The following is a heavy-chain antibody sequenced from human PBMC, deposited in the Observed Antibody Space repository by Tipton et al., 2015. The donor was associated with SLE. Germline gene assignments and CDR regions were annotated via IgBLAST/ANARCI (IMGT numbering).Heavy chain of an antibody. D-gene: IGHD1-1*01. CDR3: ARDRDRDDRDVFDI. CDR1: GVSITSDYW. J-gene: IGHJ3*02. Sequence: TLSLTCSVSGVSITSDYWWNWVRQSPGKGLEWIGYIYDSGSPKYNPSLKSRVTISVDTSKNHFSLRLSSVTAADTAVYYCARDRDRDDRDVFDIWGQGTLVTVSS. CDR2: IYDSGSP. V-gene: IGHV4-61*03.